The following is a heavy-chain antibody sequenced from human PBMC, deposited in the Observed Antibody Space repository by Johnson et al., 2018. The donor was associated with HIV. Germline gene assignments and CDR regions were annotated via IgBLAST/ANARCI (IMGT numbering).Heavy chain of an antibody. CDR3: ARVPPFGTHPDGAFDI. J-gene: IGHJ3*02. V-gene: IGHV3-30-3*01. CDR1: GFTFSSYA. CDR2: VSYDGRNQ. Sequence: QVQLVESGGGVVQPGRSLRLSCAASGFTFSSYAMHWVRQAPGTGLEWVALVSYDGRNQYHADSVKGRFTISRDSSKNTLYLQMNSLRAEDTAVYYCARVPPFGTHPDGAFDIWGQGTLVSVSS. D-gene: IGHD1-1*01.